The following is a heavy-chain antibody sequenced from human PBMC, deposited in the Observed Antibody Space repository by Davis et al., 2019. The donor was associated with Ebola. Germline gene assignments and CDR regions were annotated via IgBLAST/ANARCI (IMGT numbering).Heavy chain of an antibody. J-gene: IGHJ4*02. D-gene: IGHD3-10*01. CDR1: GGSVSSGSYY. CDR3: ASPGSGSYYNRYYFDY. Sequence: MPSETLSLTCTVSGGSVSSGSYYWSWIRQPPEKGLEWVGYIYYSGSTNCNPSLKSRVTISVDTSKNQFSLKLSSVTAADTAVYYCASPGSGSYYNRYYFDYWGQGTLVTVSS. V-gene: IGHV4-61*01. CDR2: IYYSGST.